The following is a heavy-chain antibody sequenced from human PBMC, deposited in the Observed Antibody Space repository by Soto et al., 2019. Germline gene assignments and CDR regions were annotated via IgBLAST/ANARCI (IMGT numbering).Heavy chain of an antibody. CDR3: ARPGGGITMVRGVIMHHYYYYGMDV. CDR2: IDPSDSYT. J-gene: IGHJ6*02. Sequence: GESLKISCKGSGYSFTSYWISWVRQMPGKGLEWMGRIDPSDSYTNYSPSFQGHVTISADKSISTAYLQWSSLKASDTAMYYCARPGGGITMVRGVIMHHYYYYGMDVWGQGTTVTVSS. V-gene: IGHV5-10-1*01. CDR1: GYSFTSYW. D-gene: IGHD3-10*01.